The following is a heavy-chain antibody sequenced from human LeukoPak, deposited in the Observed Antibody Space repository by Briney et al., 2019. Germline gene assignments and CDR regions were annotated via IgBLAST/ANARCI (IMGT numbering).Heavy chain of an antibody. D-gene: IGHD2-21*02. CDR2: IWYDGSNK. J-gene: IGHJ4*02. V-gene: IGHV3-33*01. CDR1: GFTFSSYG. Sequence: GRSLRLSCAASGFTFSSYGMHWVRQAPGKGLEWVAVIWYDGSNKYYADSVKGRFTISRDNSKNTLYLQMNSLRAEDTAVYYCARDESAYCGGDCYSAFWGQGTLVTVSS. CDR3: ARDESAYCGGDCYSAF.